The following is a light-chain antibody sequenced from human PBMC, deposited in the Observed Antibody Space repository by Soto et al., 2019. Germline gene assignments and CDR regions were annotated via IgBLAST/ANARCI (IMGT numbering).Light chain of an antibody. Sequence: EIVMTQSPATLSVSPGERATLSCRASQSVSSNLAWYQQKPGQAPRLLIYGASTRATGIPARFSGSGSGTEFTLTISSLQSEDFAVYYCQQYNNWPPKGDTFGQGTKLETK. J-gene: IGKJ2*01. CDR1: QSVSSN. CDR3: QQYNNWPPKGDT. CDR2: GAS. V-gene: IGKV3-15*01.